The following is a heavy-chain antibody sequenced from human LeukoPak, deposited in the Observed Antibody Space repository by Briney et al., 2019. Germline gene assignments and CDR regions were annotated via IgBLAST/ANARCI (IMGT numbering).Heavy chain of an antibody. J-gene: IGHJ6*03. CDR2: IYTSGST. V-gene: IGHV4-61*02. Sequence: PSQTLSLTCTVSGGSISSGSYYWSWIRQPAGKGLEWIGRIYTSGSTNYNPSLKSRVTISVDTSKNQFSLKLSSVTAADTAVYYCARDSPTTGGVYYYYYMDVWGKGTTVTVSS. CDR1: GGSISSGSYY. CDR3: ARDSPTTGGVYYYYYMDV. D-gene: IGHD3-16*01.